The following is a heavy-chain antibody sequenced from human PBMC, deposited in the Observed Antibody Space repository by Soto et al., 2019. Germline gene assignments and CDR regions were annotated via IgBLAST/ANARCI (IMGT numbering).Heavy chain of an antibody. J-gene: IGHJ4*02. Sequence: QVHLVESGGGVVQPGRSVRLSCAASGFTFSIYGMHWVRQAPGKGLEWVALISYDGSNKDYADSVKGRFTISRDNSKSTLYLQMNTMRAEDTAVYYCAKDFGDYISVTFCDYWGQGTLVTVSS. CDR1: GFTFSIYG. CDR2: ISYDGSNK. V-gene: IGHV3-30*18. D-gene: IGHD4-17*01. CDR3: AKDFGDYISVTFCDY.